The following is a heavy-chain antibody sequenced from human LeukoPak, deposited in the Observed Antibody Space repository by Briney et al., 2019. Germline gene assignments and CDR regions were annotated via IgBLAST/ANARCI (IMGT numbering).Heavy chain of an antibody. CDR2: INQDGSEK. Sequence: PGGSLRLSCAASGFTFSSYWMSWIRQAPGKGLEWVANINQDGSEKYYVDSVKGRFTISRDNAKNSLYLQMNSLRAEDTAVYFCAREGSDWNYYYYMDVWGKGTTVTISS. CDR3: AREGSDWNYYYYMDV. CDR1: GFTFSSYW. D-gene: IGHD6-19*01. V-gene: IGHV3-7*01. J-gene: IGHJ6*03.